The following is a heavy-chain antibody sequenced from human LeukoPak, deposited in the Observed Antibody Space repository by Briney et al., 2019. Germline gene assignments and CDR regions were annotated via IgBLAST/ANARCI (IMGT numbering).Heavy chain of an antibody. J-gene: IGHJ4*02. CDR1: GGSITNDY. CDR2: IHYSGTI. Sequence: SETLSLTCTVSGGSITNDYWNWIRQSSGKQLEWIGSIHYSGTINYSPSLKSRITISLDTSKNQFSLKLSSVTAADTAMYYCATSYDHGWLIGSWGQGTLVTVSS. V-gene: IGHV4-59*01. D-gene: IGHD3-16*01. CDR3: ATSYDHGWLIGS.